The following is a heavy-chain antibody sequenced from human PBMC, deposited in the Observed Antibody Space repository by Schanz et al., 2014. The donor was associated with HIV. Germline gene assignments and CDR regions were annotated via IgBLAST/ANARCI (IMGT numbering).Heavy chain of an antibody. CDR3: ALVGVWYYYGMDV. CDR2: IRETGGST. D-gene: IGHD2-8*01. Sequence: DVQLLESGGGLVRPGGSLRLSCAVSGFSFRAYVMSWVRQAPGNGLEWVSSIRETGGSTYYAASVRGRFSISRDTSKETLSLQMNSLRAEDTAVYYCALVGVWYYYGMDVWGHGTTVALS. V-gene: IGHV3-23*01. CDR1: GFSFRAYV. J-gene: IGHJ6*02.